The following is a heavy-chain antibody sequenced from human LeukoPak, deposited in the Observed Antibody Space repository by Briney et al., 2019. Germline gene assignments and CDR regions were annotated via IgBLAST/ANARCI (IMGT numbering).Heavy chain of an antibody. CDR3: ARVGGNYYDSSAFDY. V-gene: IGHV3-21*01. CDR2: ISSSSSYI. J-gene: IGHJ4*02. D-gene: IGHD3-22*01. CDR1: GFTFSSYS. Sequence: RGSLRLSCAASGFTFSSYSMNWVRQAPGKGLEWVSSISSSSSYIYYADSVKGRFTISRDNAKNSLYLQMNSLRAEDTAVYYCARVGGNYYDSSAFDYWGQGTLVTVSS.